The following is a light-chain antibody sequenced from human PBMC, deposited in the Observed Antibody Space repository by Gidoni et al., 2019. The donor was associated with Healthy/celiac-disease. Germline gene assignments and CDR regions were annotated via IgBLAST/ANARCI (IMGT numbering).Light chain of an antibody. Sequence: DIVMTQFPLSLPVTPGEPASISCRSSQSLLYSNGYNYLDWYLQKPGQSPQLLIYWGSNRASGVPDRFSGSGSGTDFTLKISKVEAEDVGVYYCMQALQTPRTFGHGTKVDIK. CDR2: WGS. CDR1: QSLLYSNGYNY. CDR3: MQALQTPRT. J-gene: IGKJ3*01. V-gene: IGKV2-28*01.